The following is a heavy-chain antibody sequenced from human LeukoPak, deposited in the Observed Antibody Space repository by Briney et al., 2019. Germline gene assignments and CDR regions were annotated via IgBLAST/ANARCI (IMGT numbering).Heavy chain of an antibody. J-gene: IGHJ6*03. V-gene: IGHV4-59*01. CDR2: IYYSESA. D-gene: IGHD2-15*01. CDR3: ARFPGSAEYRHYYHMDV. Sequence: PSETLSLTCTVSGGSISNYFWTWIRQPPGKGLECIGYIYYSESANYNPSLKSRATVSVDKSKNQFSLKLSSVTAADTAVYYCARFPGSAEYRHYYHMDVWGKGTTVTVSS. CDR1: GGSISNYF.